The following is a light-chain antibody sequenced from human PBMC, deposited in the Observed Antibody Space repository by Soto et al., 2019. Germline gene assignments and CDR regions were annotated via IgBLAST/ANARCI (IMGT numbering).Light chain of an antibody. Sequence: EIVMIKSNAIVWVTRGDSAPQSCRASQSVSSNLAWYQQKPGQAPRLLIYGASTRATGIPARFSGSGSGTEFTLTISSLQSEDFAVYYCQQYNNWPPITSGQRARLEI. CDR3: QQYNNWPPIT. CDR2: GAS. CDR1: QSVSSN. V-gene: IGKV3-15*01. J-gene: IGKJ5*01.